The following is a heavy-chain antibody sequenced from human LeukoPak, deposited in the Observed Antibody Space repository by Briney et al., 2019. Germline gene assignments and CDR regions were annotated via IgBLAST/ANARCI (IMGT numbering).Heavy chain of an antibody. Sequence: GGSLRLSCAASGFTFSSYAMSWVRQAPGKGLEWVSAISGSGGSTYYADSVKGRFTISRDNSKNTLYLQMNSLRAEDTAVYYCAKDSAKEYYYDSSGYFYYFDYWGQGTLVTVSS. CDR3: AKDSAKEYYYDSSGYFYYFDY. D-gene: IGHD3-22*01. CDR2: ISGSGGST. J-gene: IGHJ4*02. CDR1: GFTFSSYA. V-gene: IGHV3-23*01.